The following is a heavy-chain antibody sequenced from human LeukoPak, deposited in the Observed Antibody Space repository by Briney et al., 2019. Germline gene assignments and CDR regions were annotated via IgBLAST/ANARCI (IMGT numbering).Heavy chain of an antibody. J-gene: IGHJ3*01. CDR2: ISAYNGNT. V-gene: IGHV1-18*01. Sequence: ASVKVSCKASGYTFTSYGISWVRQAPGQGVEWMGWISAYNGNTNYAQKLQGRVTMTTDTSTSTAYMELRSLRSDDTAVYYCARWPRSSSSLDAFDFWGQGTMVTVSS. D-gene: IGHD6-6*01. CDR3: ARWPRSSSSLDAFDF. CDR1: GYTFTSYG.